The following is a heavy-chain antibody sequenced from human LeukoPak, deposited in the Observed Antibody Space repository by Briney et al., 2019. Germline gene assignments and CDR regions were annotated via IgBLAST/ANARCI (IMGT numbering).Heavy chain of an antibody. CDR1: GYSFTSYW. D-gene: IGHD1-26*01. CDR2: IYPGDSDT. J-gene: IGHJ6*02. V-gene: IGHV5-51*01. Sequence: GESLKISCKGSGYSFTSYWIGWVRQMPGKGLEWMGIIYPGDSDTRYSPSFQGQVTISADKSISTAYLQWSSLKASDTVMYYCARHGGSSYYYYYGMDVWGQGTTVTVSS. CDR3: ARHGGSSYYYYYGMDV.